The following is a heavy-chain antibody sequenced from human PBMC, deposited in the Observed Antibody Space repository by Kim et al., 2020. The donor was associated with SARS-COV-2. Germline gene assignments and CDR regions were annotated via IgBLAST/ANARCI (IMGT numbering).Heavy chain of an antibody. CDR1: EFTFSSYA. D-gene: IGHD2-15*01. Sequence: GGSLRLSCAASEFTFSSYAMSWVRQAPGKGLEWVSIISGSGGSTFYADSVKGRFTXSRDNSKNTLYLQMXSLRAEDTAVYYCAKDPSCGXDACYSNFDYWGRGXLVTVSS. CDR3: AKDPSCGXDACYSNFDY. J-gene: IGHJ4*02. V-gene: IGHV3-23*01. CDR2: ISGSGGST.